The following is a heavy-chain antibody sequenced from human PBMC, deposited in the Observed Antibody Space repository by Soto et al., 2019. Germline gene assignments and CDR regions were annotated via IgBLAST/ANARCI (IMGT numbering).Heavy chain of an antibody. Sequence: QVQLQESGPGLVKPSQTLSLTCAVSGGSVSSGGYHWSWIRQHPGKGLEWIGYIDYNGSTYYNPSLKSRVTISIDTSKNQFSLKLSSVTAADTAMYYCARFHLYYGLDVWGQGTTVTVSS. V-gene: IGHV4-31*11. CDR1: GGSVSSGGYH. CDR3: ARFHLYYGLDV. CDR2: IDYNGST. J-gene: IGHJ6*02.